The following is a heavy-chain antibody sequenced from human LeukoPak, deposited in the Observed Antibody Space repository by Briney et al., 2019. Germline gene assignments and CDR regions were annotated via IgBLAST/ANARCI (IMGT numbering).Heavy chain of an antibody. V-gene: IGHV4-59*11. CDR1: GGSISSHY. Sequence: PSETLSLTCTVSGGSISSHYWSWIRQPPGKGLEWIGYIYYSGSTNYNPSLKSRVTISVDTSKNQFSLKLSSVTAADTAVYYCARTAVYDRSGYYYPYYMDVWGKGTTVTVSS. CDR3: ARTAVYDRSGYYYPYYMDV. D-gene: IGHD3-22*01. J-gene: IGHJ6*03. CDR2: IYYSGST.